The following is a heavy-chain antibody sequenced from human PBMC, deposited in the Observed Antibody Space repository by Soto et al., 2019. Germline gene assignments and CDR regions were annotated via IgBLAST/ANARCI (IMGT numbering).Heavy chain of an antibody. D-gene: IGHD2-21*02. J-gene: IGHJ4*02. CDR2: ISGGGGGT. CDR1: GFTLTRSG. Sequence: EVQLLESGGGLVQPGGSLRLSCVGSGFTLTRSGMSWVRQAPGKGLEWVSGISGGGGGTYYADSVRGRFTISRDISKNIVYLQMNGLRAEDTSVYYCAKDVGRWVETFDYWGQGTRVTVSS. CDR3: AKDVGRWVETFDY. V-gene: IGHV3-23*01.